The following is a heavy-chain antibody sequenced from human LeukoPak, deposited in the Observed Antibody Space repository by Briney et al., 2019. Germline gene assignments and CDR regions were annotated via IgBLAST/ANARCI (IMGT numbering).Heavy chain of an antibody. Sequence: ASVKVSCKASGYTFTGYYMHWVRQAPGQGLEWMGWINPNSGGTNYAQKFQGRVTMTRDTSISTAYMELSRLRSDDTAVYYCAREYSGSASSFDIWGQGTMVTVSS. D-gene: IGHD1-26*01. J-gene: IGHJ3*02. V-gene: IGHV1-2*02. CDR3: AREYSGSASSFDI. CDR2: INPNSGGT. CDR1: GYTFTGYY.